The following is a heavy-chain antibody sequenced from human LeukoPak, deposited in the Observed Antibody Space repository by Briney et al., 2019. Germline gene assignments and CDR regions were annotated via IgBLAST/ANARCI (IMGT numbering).Heavy chain of an antibody. CDR1: GFTFSSYE. Sequence: GGSLRLSCAASGFTFSSYEMNWVRQAPGKGLEWVSYISSSGSTIYYADSVKGRFTISRDNAKNSLYLQMNSLRAEDTAVYYCAREPSFYDFWSGFDYWGQGTLVTVSS. J-gene: IGHJ4*02. CDR2: ISSSGSTI. D-gene: IGHD3-3*01. CDR3: AREPSFYDFWSGFDY. V-gene: IGHV3-48*03.